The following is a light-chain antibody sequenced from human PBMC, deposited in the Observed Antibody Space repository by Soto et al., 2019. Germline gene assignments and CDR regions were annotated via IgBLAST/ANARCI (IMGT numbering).Light chain of an antibody. CDR1: QNIDNN. Sequence: EIVMTQSPATLSVSPGEKATLSCRATQNIDNNLAWYQQAPGQPPRLLIHAASTRVTGVPARFSGSGSGTEFTLTISSLQSEDFEVYYCQQYNRWPLTFGQGTKVEIK. CDR3: QQYNRWPLT. V-gene: IGKV3-15*01. J-gene: IGKJ1*01. CDR2: AAS.